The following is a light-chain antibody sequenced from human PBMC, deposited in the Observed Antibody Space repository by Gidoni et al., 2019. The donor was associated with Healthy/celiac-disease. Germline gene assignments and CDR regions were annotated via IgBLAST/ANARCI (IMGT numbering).Light chain of an antibody. CDR1: SSDVGGYNY. Sequence: QSALTQPRSVSGSPGQSVTISCTGTSSDVGGYNYVSWYQQHPGKALILMIYDVSKRPSGVPDRFSGSKSGNTASLTISGLQAEDEADYYCCSYAGSYAYVFGTGTKVTVL. V-gene: IGLV2-11*01. CDR2: DVS. CDR3: CSYAGSYAYV. J-gene: IGLJ1*01.